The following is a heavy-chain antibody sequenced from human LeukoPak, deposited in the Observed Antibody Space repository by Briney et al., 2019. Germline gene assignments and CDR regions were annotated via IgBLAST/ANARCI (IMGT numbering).Heavy chain of an antibody. Sequence: GGSLRLSCAASGFTFEASAMSWVRQAPGKGLEWVAVITGGGESTYYADSVKGRFTISRDNSKKTLFLQVNSLRAEDTAVYFCARRGGSGTFPHYFDAWGQGILVTVSS. D-gene: IGHD3-10*01. CDR1: GFTFEASA. CDR3: ARRGGSGTFPHYFDA. CDR2: ITGGGEST. J-gene: IGHJ5*02. V-gene: IGHV3-23*01.